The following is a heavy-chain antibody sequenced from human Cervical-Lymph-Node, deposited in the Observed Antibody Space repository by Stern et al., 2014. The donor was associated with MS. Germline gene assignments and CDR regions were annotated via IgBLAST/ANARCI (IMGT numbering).Heavy chain of an antibody. Sequence: QVQLQQWGAGLLKPSETLSLTCGVYGGSFSGYYWSWIRQPPGKGLEWIGEINHSGSTNSNPSPKSRATLSADTSRSQFSLKLGSVTAADTAVYYCARYNVRDWLEPWGQGTLVIVSS. D-gene: IGHD5-24*01. V-gene: IGHV4-34*01. CDR2: INHSGST. CDR1: GGSFSGYY. CDR3: ARYNVRDWLEP. J-gene: IGHJ5*02.